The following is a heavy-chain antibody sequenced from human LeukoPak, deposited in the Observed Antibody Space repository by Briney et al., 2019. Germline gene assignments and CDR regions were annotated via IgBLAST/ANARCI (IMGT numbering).Heavy chain of an antibody. V-gene: IGHV3-72*01. CDR3: TRTASCGGDWYRYFDY. J-gene: IGHJ4*02. CDR2: TRKRTNSYTT. Sequence: GGSLRLSCAASGFTFSDHYMDWVRQAPGKGLEWVGRTRKRTNSYTTEYAAAVKGRFTVSRDDSKNSLYLQMNSLKTEDTAVYYCTRTASCGGDWYRYFDYWGQGALVTVSS. D-gene: IGHD2-21*01. CDR1: GFTFSDHY.